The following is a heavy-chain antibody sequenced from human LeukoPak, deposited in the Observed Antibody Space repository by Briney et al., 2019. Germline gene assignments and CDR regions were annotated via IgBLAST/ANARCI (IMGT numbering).Heavy chain of an antibody. D-gene: IGHD6-13*01. CDR2: INNDESHT. V-gene: IGHV3-74*01. J-gene: IGHJ5*02. CDR1: GFTFSSYW. Sequence: PGGSLRLSCAASGFTFSSYWMHWVRQAPGKGLVWVSRINNDESHTTYADSVKGRFTISRDNAKNTLYLQMNSLRVKDTAVYYCARDQSSSWYVAWFDHWGQGTLVTVSS. CDR3: ARDQSSSWYVAWFDH.